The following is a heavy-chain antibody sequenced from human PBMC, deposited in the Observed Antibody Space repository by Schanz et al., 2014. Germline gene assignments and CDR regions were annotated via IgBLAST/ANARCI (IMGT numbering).Heavy chain of an antibody. Sequence: GQLVQSGGGLVQPGGSLRLSCAASGFTFSSHWMHWVRQDPGKGLVWVARINSVGSNTDYADSVKGRFTISRDNSKNTLFLQMNSLRAEDTAVYYCARDHTTESYYSAGPPIDYWGQGTLLTVSS. D-gene: IGHD1-26*01. V-gene: IGHV3-74*01. CDR3: ARDHTTESYYSAGPPIDY. CDR2: INSVGSNT. CDR1: GFTFSSHW. J-gene: IGHJ4*02.